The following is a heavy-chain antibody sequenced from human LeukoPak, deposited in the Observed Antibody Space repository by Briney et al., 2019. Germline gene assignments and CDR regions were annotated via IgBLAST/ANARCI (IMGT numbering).Heavy chain of an antibody. V-gene: IGHV3-30*18. CDR2: ISYDGSNK. Sequence: GGSLRLSCAASGFTFSSYGMHWVRQAPGKGLEWVAVISYDGSNKYYADSVKGRFTISRDNSKNTLYLQMNSLRAEDTAVYYCAKELSGWYGQPETPSLDYWGQGTLVTVSS. CDR3: AKELSGWYGQPETPSLDY. CDR1: GFTFSSYG. D-gene: IGHD6-19*01. J-gene: IGHJ4*02.